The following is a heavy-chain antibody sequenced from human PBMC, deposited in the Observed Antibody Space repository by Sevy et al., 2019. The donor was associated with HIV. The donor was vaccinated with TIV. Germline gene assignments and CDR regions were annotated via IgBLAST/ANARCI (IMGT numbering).Heavy chain of an antibody. Sequence: GGSLRLSCAASGFTFSSYSMNWVRQAPGKGLEWVSSISSSSSYIYYADSVKGRFTISRDNAKNSLYLQMNSLRAEDTAVYYGARVRAGYCSSTSCYDYYYYGMDVWGQGTTVTVSS. V-gene: IGHV3-21*01. CDR3: ARVRAGYCSSTSCYDYYYYGMDV. J-gene: IGHJ6*02. D-gene: IGHD2-2*01. CDR2: ISSSSSYI. CDR1: GFTFSSYS.